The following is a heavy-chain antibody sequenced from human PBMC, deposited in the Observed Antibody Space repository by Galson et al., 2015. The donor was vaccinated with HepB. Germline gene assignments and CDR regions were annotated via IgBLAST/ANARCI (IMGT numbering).Heavy chain of an antibody. CDR3: AKINWIDNYSYHGIDV. CDR1: GFTFSTYA. V-gene: IGHV3-23*01. Sequence: SLRLSCAASGFTFSTYAMSWVRQAPAKGLEWDSTIRGSGGSTHYVDSVKGRFTISRDNSKNTLYLQMNSLRAEDTAAYYCAKINWIDNYSYHGIDVWGQGTTVTVSS. CDR2: IRGSGGST. J-gene: IGHJ6*02. D-gene: IGHD1-1*01.